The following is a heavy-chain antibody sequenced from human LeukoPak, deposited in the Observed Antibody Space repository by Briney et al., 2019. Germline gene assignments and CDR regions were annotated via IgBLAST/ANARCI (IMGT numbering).Heavy chain of an antibody. CDR2: IYYSGGT. CDR3: ARGVRCSGGSCYLLDAFDI. Sequence: SETLSLTCTVSGGSISSYYWSWIRQPPGKGLEWIGYIYYSGGTNYNPSLKSRVTISVDTSKNQFSLKLSSVTAADTAVYYCARGVRCSGGSCYLLDAFDIWGQGTMVTVSS. D-gene: IGHD2-15*01. V-gene: IGHV4-59*01. CDR1: GGSISSYY. J-gene: IGHJ3*02.